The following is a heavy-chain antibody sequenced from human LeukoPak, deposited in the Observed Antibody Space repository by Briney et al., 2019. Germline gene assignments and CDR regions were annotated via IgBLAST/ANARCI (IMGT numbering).Heavy chain of an antibody. CDR3: ASARLGSGLEGAFDI. Sequence: SETLSFTCTVSGVSISSSSYFWSWIRQPPGKGLEWIGYIYYSGSTNYNPSLKSRVTISVDTSKNQFSLKLSSVTAADTAVYYCASARLGSGLEGAFDIWGQGTMVTVSS. CDR1: GVSISSSSYF. D-gene: IGHD6-25*01. CDR2: IYYSGST. V-gene: IGHV4-61*01. J-gene: IGHJ3*02.